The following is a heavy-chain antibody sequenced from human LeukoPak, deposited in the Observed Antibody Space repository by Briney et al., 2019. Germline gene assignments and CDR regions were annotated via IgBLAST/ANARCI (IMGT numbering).Heavy chain of an antibody. J-gene: IGHJ4*02. CDR1: GYTFTSYG. V-gene: IGHV1-18*01. Sequence: ASVKVSSKASGYTFTSYGISWVRQAPGQGLEWMGWITAYNGHTYYAHKFQGRLTMTTDTSTSTAYLELSSLKSDDTAVYYCARDRLPGAAAGNEGGYWGQGTLVTVSS. D-gene: IGHD6-13*01. CDR2: ITAYNGHT. CDR3: ARDRLPGAAAGNEGGY.